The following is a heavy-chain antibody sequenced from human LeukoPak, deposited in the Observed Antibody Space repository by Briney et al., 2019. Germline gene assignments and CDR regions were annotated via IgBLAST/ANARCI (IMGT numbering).Heavy chain of an antibody. CDR1: GLTVSSNY. CDR3: AREMAAGHYHDAFDI. Sequence: GGSLRLSSAASGLTVSSNYMSWVRQAPGKGLESGSVIYSGGSTYYADSVKGRFTISRDNSKNTLYLQMNSLRAEDTAVYYCAREMAAGHYHDAFDIWGQGTMVTVSS. CDR2: IYSGGST. D-gene: IGHD6-13*01. V-gene: IGHV3-66*01. J-gene: IGHJ3*02.